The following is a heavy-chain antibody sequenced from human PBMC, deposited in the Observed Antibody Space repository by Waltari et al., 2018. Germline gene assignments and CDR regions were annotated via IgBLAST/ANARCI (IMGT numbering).Heavy chain of an antibody. CDR2: SNHSPST. CDR3: ARGPRLRGYSYGYHY. V-gene: IGHV4-34*01. D-gene: IGHD5-18*01. Sequence: QVKLQQWGAGLLKPSETLSLTCAVYGGSFSGYYWSWIRQPPGKGLEWIGESNHSPSTTYTPSLKSRVTISVDTSKIQFSLKLRSVTAADASVYYCARGPRLRGYSYGYHYWGQGTLVTVSS. CDR1: GGSFSGYY. J-gene: IGHJ4*02.